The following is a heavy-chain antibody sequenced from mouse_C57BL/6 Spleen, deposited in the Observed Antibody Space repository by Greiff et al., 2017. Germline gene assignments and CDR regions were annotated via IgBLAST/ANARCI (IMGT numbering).Heavy chain of an antibody. V-gene: IGHV1-54*01. CDR2: INPGSGGT. D-gene: IGHD1-1*02. Sequence: VQLQQSGAELVRPGTSVKVSCKASGYAFTNYLLEWVKQRPGQGLEWIGVINPGSGGTNYNEKFKGKATLTADKSSSTAYMQLSSLTSEDSAVYFCARAYGRYAMDYWGQGTSVTVSS. CDR1: GYAFTNYL. CDR3: ARAYGRYAMDY. J-gene: IGHJ4*01.